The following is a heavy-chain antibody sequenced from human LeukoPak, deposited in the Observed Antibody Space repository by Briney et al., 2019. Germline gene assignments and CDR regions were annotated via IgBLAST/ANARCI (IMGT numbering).Heavy chain of an antibody. CDR1: GGTFSSYA. J-gene: IGHJ3*02. V-gene: IGHV1-69*13. Sequence: SVKVSCKASGGTFSSYAISWVRQASGQGLEWMGGIIPIFGTANYAQKFQGRVTITADESTSTAYMELSSLRSEDTAVYYCAREDTMVRGVIGAFDIWGQGTMVTVSS. CDR3: AREDTMVRGVIGAFDI. D-gene: IGHD3-10*01. CDR2: IIPIFGTA.